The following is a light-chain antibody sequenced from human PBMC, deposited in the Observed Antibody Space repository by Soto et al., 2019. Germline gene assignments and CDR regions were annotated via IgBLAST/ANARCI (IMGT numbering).Light chain of an antibody. CDR3: QQYGSSLPWT. J-gene: IGKJ1*01. CDR2: GAS. Sequence: EIALTQSPGPLSLSPGESATLSCTSSQSVSSSYLAWYQQKPGQAPRLIIYGASSRATGIPDRFSGSGSGTDFTLTISRLEPEDFAVFYCQQYGSSLPWTLGQGTKVDIK. V-gene: IGKV3-20*01. CDR1: QSVSSSY.